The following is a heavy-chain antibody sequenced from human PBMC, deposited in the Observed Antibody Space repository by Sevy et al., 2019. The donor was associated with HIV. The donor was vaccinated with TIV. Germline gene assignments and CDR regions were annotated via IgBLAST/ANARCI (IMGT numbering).Heavy chain of an antibody. Sequence: GGSLRLSCAASGFTFSSYSMNWVRQAPGKGLEWVSSISSSSSYIYYADSVKGRFTISRDNAKNSLYLQMNSLRAEDTVVYYCARLMVRGVITYHDAFDIWGQGTMVTVSS. CDR3: ARLMVRGVITYHDAFDI. D-gene: IGHD3-10*01. CDR2: ISSSSSYI. J-gene: IGHJ3*02. CDR1: GFTFSSYS. V-gene: IGHV3-21*01.